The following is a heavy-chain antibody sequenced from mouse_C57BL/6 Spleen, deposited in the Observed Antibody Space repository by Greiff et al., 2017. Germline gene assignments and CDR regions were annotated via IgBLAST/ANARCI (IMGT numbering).Heavy chain of an antibody. CDR3: ATPSRWLLNAMDY. Sequence: QVQLQQPGAELVRPGSSVKLSCKASGYTFTSYWMHWVKQRPIQGLEWIGNIDPSDSETHYNQKFKDKATLTVDKSSSTAYMQLSGLTSEDSAVYYCATPSRWLLNAMDYWGQGTSVTVSS. V-gene: IGHV1-52*01. CDR1: GYTFTSYW. D-gene: IGHD2-3*01. J-gene: IGHJ4*01. CDR2: IDPSDSET.